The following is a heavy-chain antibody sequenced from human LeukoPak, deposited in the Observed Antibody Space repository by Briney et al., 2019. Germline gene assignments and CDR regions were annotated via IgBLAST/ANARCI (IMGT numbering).Heavy chain of an antibody. V-gene: IGHV4-61*01. CDR3: ARGPYNDYVWGSYRSHFDY. CDR2: IYYSGST. Sequence: SETLSLTCTVSGGSVSSGSYYWSWIRQPPGKGREWIGYIYYSGSTNYNPSLKSRVTISVDTSKNQFSLKLSSVTAADTAVYYCARGPYNDYVWGSYRSHFDYWGQGTLVTVSS. J-gene: IGHJ4*02. CDR1: GGSVSSGSYY. D-gene: IGHD3-16*02.